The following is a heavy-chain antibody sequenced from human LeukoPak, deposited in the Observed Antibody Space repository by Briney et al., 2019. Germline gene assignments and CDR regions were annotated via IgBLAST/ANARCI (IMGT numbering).Heavy chain of an antibody. CDR3: ARDRGTFGVVDP. V-gene: IGHV3-48*04. Sequence: GGSLRLSCAASGFSFPSHSFHWVRQSPGKGLEWVAYIGTSSSTIYQAKSVKGRFSISRDNAKNSLFLQMDSLRVEDTAVYYCARDRGTFGVVDPWGQGTLVAVSS. CDR2: IGTSSSTI. J-gene: IGHJ5*02. CDR1: GFSFPSHS. D-gene: IGHD3-3*01.